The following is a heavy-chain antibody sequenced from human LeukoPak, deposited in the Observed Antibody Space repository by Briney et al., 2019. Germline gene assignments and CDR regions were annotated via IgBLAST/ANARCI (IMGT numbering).Heavy chain of an antibody. J-gene: IGHJ4*02. V-gene: IGHV1-2*02. CDR3: ATERYYYDSSGYWRFDY. CDR1: GYTFTGYY. D-gene: IGHD3-22*01. CDR2: INPNGGGA. Sequence: AASVKVSCKASGYTFTGYYMHWVRQAPGQGLEWMGWINPNGGGANYAQKFQDRVTMTRDTSVSTAYMELSSLRSDDTAVYYCATERYYYDSSGYWRFDYWGQGTLVTVSS.